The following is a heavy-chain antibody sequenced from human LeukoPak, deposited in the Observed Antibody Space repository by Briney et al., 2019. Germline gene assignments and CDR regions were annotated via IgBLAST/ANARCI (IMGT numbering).Heavy chain of an antibody. CDR3: ASGSGSYRTPYYYMDV. CDR1: GFTFTTYA. Sequence: GGSLRLSCAASGFTFTTYAMSWVRQAPGKGLEWVSAISGSGVSTYYADSAKGRFTISRDNSKNTLYLQMNSLRAEDTAVYYCASGSGSYRTPYYYMDVWGTGTTVTVSS. V-gene: IGHV3-23*01. J-gene: IGHJ6*03. D-gene: IGHD3-10*01. CDR2: ISGSGVST.